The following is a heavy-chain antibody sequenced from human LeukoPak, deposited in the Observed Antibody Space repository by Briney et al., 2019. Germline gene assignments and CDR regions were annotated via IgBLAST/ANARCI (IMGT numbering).Heavy chain of an antibody. Sequence: ASVKVSCKATGYTFTGYYLHWVRKAPGQGLEWMGWSNPNSGGTGCAQKFQGRVTMTRGSFIRTAYMEVGRLGFVDTAVSYCARDPPLVYGDYAGFDYWGQGTLVTVSS. CDR2: SNPNSGGT. D-gene: IGHD4-17*01. J-gene: IGHJ4*02. V-gene: IGHV1-2*02. CDR1: GYTFTGYY. CDR3: ARDPPLVYGDYAGFDY.